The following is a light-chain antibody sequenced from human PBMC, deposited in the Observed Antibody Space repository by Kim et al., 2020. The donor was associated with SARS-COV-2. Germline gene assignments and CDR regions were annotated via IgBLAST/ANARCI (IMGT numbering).Light chain of an antibody. J-gene: IGKJ3*01. V-gene: IGKV1-12*02. CDR3: QQANSFPFT. CDR2: GAS. Sequence: DIQMTQSPSSVSASVGDRVTITCRASQGVSSRLAWYQQKAGRAPKLLIYGASSLQSGVPSRFSGSGSGTDFTLTISSLQPEDFATYFSQQANSFPFTFGPGTKVDIK. CDR1: QGVSSR.